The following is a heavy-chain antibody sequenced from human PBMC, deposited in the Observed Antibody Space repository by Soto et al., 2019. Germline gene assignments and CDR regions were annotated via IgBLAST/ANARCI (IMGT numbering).Heavy chain of an antibody. V-gene: IGHV3-23*01. CDR1: GFSFSDYA. CDR3: AKGRATRVYGVDIFFDY. D-gene: IGHD3-3*01. CDR2: ISGSGDNT. Sequence: GGSLRLSCKASGFSFSDYAMTWVRQAPGKGLEWVSVISGSGDNTFYAASVKGRFAISRDNSKNVLYLQMNSLSADDAAVYFCAKGRATRVYGVDIFFDYWYPGTLVTVSS. J-gene: IGHJ4*01.